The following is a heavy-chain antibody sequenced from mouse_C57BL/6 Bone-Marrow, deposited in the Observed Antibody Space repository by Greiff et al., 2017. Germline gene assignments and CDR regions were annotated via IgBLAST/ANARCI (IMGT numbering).Heavy chain of an antibody. CDR2: INSDGGST. CDR1: EYEFPSHD. D-gene: IGHD3-2*02. V-gene: IGHV5-2*01. CDR3: ARHEGDSSGYWFAY. J-gene: IGHJ3*01. Sequence: EVKLVESGGGLVQPGESLKLSCESTEYEFPSHDMSWVRKTPEKRLELVAAINSDGGSTYYPDTMERRFIISRDNTKKTLYLQMSSLRSEDTAVYYCARHEGDSSGYWFAYWGQGTLVTVSA.